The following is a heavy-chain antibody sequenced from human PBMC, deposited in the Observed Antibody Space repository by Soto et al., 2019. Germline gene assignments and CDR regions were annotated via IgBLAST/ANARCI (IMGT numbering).Heavy chain of an antibody. D-gene: IGHD2-8*01. CDR2: ISGSNGDT. CDR1: GYTFTRYG. CDR3: EKNGQPPYYYYGLDV. Sequence: ASVKVSCLPSGYTFTRYGVRWARQAPGKGLEWMGWISGSNGDTNYAQKFQGRVSMTIDTSTTTAYMELRSLTSDDTAVYYCEKNGQPPYYYYGLDVWGQGTKVTVSS. V-gene: IGHV1-18*01. J-gene: IGHJ6*02.